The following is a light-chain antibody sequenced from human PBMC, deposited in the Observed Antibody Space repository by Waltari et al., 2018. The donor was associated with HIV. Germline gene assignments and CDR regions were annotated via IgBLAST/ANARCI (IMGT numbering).Light chain of an antibody. CDR3: QSYDSSLSGSV. J-gene: IGLJ2*01. Sequence: QSVLTQPPSVSGAPGQRVTIPCTGSSSNIGAGYDVPWYQQLPGTAPELLIYGNNNRPSGVPDRFSGSKSGTSASLAITGLQAEDEADYYCQSYDSSLSGSVFGGGTKLTVL. CDR1: SSNIGAGYD. V-gene: IGLV1-40*01. CDR2: GNN.